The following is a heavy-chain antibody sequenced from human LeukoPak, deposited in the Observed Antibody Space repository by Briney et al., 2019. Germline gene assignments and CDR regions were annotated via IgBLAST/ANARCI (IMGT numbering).Heavy chain of an antibody. CDR3: AKAVSIAARNYFDY. CDR1: GFTFDDYA. V-gene: IGHV3-9*01. J-gene: IGHJ4*02. CDR2: ISWNSGSI. Sequence: GGPLRLSCAASGFTFDDYAMHWVRQAPGKGLEWVSGISWNSGSIGYADSVKGRFTISRDNAKNSLYLQMNSLRAEDTALYYCAKAVSIAARNYFDYWGQGTLVTVSS. D-gene: IGHD6-6*01.